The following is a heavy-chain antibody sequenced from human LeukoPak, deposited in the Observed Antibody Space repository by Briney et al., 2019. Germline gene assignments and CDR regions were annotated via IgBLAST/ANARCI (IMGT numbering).Heavy chain of an antibody. D-gene: IGHD3-22*01. J-gene: IGHJ4*02. CDR2: IWYDGSNK. Sequence: PGGSLRLSCAASGFTFSSYGMHWVRQAPGKRLEWVAVIWYDGSNKYYADSVKGRFTSSRDNSKNTLYLQMNSLRAEDTAVYYCARTYYYESRHDYWGQGTLVTVSS. CDR3: ARTYYYESRHDY. V-gene: IGHV3-30*19. CDR1: GFTFSSYG.